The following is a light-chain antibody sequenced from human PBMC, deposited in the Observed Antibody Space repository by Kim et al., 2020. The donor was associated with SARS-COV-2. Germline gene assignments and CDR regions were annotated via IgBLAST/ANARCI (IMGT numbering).Light chain of an antibody. J-gene: IGLJ3*02. CDR2: SDN. CDR3: SAWDSSLSVWV. CDR1: NNNVGAQG. Sequence: QTPTLTCTGNNNNVGAQGAAWLQQHQGHPPKLLSYSDNNRPSGISERFSAFRSGNTASLTISGLQPEDEADYYCSAWDSSLSVWVFGGGTKLTVL. V-gene: IGLV10-54*04.